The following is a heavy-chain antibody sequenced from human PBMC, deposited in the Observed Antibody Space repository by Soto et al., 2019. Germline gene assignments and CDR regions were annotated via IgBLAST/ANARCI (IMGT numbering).Heavy chain of an antibody. CDR3: AILAKVRGVLWFDP. CDR1: GGSISSSSYY. CDR2: IYYSGST. Sequence: QLQLQESGPGLVKPSETLSLTCTVSGGSISSSSYYWGWIRQPPGKGLEWIGSIYYSGSTYYNPSLMSRFNISVDTSKNQFSLKLSSVTAADTAVYFCAILAKVRGVLWFDPWGQGTLFTVSS. J-gene: IGHJ5*02. V-gene: IGHV4-39*01. D-gene: IGHD3-10*01.